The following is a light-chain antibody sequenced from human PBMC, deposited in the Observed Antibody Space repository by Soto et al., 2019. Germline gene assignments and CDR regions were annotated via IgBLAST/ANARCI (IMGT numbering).Light chain of an antibody. CDR2: RAS. Sequence: DIQMTQSPSTLSASVGDRVTITCRASQNINIWLAWYQQKPGKAPKLLIYRASNLECGVPSRFSGSGSGTEFTLTISSVQPDDSATYYCQQYDDYWTFGQGNKVEVK. V-gene: IGKV1-5*03. CDR1: QNINIW. J-gene: IGKJ1*01. CDR3: QQYDDYWT.